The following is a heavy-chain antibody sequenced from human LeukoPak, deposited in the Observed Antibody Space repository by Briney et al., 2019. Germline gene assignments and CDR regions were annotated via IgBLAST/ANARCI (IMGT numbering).Heavy chain of an antibody. J-gene: IGHJ4*02. CDR3: TRDFDFSSAI. Sequence: PGKSLRLSCAASGFIFGNYPMHWVRQAPGKGLEWVAVISGDGSNEHYADSAKGRFTTSRDNAKNTLFLQMNSLRAEDTAVYYCTRDFDFSSAIWGQGTLVTVSS. CDR2: ISGDGSNE. CDR1: GFIFGNYP. V-gene: IGHV3-30-3*01. D-gene: IGHD3-3*01.